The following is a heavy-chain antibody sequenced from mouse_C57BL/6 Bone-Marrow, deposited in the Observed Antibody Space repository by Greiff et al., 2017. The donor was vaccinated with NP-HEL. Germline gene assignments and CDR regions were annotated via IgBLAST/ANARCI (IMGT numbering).Heavy chain of an antibody. V-gene: IGHV1-82*01. CDR2: IYPGDGDT. Sequence: LEESGPELVKPGASVKISCKASGYAFSSSWMNWVKQRPGKGLEWIGRIYPGDGDTNYNGKFKGKATLTADKSSSTAYMQLSSLTSEDSAVYFCARLRDSSGPYYFDYWGQGTTLTVSS. CDR1: GYAFSSSW. CDR3: ARLRDSSGPYYFDY. D-gene: IGHD3-2*02. J-gene: IGHJ2*01.